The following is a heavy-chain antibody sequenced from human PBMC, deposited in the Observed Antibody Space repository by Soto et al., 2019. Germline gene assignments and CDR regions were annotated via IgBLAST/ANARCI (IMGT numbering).Heavy chain of an antibody. CDR2: INPSDGST. D-gene: IGHD3-3*01. J-gene: IGHJ6*02. Sequence: QVQLVQSGAEVKKPGASVKVSCTASGYPFTSYYVHWVRQAPGQGLEWMGFINPSDGSTNYAQKFQGRVTMTRDTSRSTVYMEVSSLRYEDTAVYYCVRDFRRFLEWRSKGYSYFGMDVWGQGTTVTVSS. CDR1: GYPFTSYY. CDR3: VRDFRRFLEWRSKGYSYFGMDV. V-gene: IGHV1-46*01.